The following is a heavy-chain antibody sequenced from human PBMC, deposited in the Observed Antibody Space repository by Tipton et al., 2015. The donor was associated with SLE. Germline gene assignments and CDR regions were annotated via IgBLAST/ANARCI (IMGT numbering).Heavy chain of an antibody. Sequence: RSLRLSCAASGFTFSSYAMHWVRQAPGKGLEWVAVISYDGSNKYYADSVKGRFTISRDNSKNTLYLQMNSLRAEDTAVYYCARSGSGSYPYFDYWGQGTLVTVSS. V-gene: IGHV3-30-3*01. D-gene: IGHD3-10*01. J-gene: IGHJ4*02. CDR1: GFTFSSYA. CDR3: ARSGSGSYPYFDY. CDR2: ISYDGSNK.